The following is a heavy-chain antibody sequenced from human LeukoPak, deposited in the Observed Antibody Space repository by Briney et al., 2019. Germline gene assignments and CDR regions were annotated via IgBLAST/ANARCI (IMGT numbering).Heavy chain of an antibody. CDR3: ARLWELLPLDY. D-gene: IGHD1-26*01. V-gene: IGHV1-2*02. J-gene: IGHJ4*02. CDR1: GYTFTGYY. Sequence: ASVKVSCKASGYTFTGYYMHWVRQAPGQGLEWMGWINPNSGGTNYAQKFQGRVTMTTDTSTSTAYMELRSLRSDDTAVYYCARLWELLPLDYWSQGTLVTVSS. CDR2: INPNSGGT.